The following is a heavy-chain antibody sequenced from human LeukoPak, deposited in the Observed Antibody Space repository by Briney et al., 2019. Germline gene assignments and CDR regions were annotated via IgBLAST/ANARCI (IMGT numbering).Heavy chain of an antibody. CDR3: ASGTFDGPLYGTYWYFHF. CDR2: VYSNGNT. Sequence: SETLSLTCTVSGGSIYNNYWTWIRQPPGKGLECIGYVYSNGNTNYSPSLKSRVTMSIETSRSQFSLTVTSVTAADTAVYYCASGTFDGPLYGTYWYFHFWGRGTLVTVSS. D-gene: IGHD1-14*01. J-gene: IGHJ2*01. V-gene: IGHV4-59*01. CDR1: GGSIYNNY.